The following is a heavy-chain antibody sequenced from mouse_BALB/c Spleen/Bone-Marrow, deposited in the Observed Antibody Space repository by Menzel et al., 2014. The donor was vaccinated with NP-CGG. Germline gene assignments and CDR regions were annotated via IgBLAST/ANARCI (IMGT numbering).Heavy chain of an antibody. D-gene: IGHD2-14*01. CDR2: IWGDGST. J-gene: IGHJ3*01. CDR1: GFSLTSYG. CDR3: AKGGYADGFAY. Sequence: VKLMESGPGLVAPSQSLSITCTVSGFSLTSYGVNWVRQPPKKGLEWLGVIWGDGSTNYHSALISRLSISKDNSKSQIFLKLISLQTDDTATYYCAKGGYADGFAYWGQGILVTVSA. V-gene: IGHV2-3*01.